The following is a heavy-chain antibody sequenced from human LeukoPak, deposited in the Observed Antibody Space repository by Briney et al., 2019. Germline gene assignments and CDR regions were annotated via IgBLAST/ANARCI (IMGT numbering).Heavy chain of an antibody. CDR3: ARDNWGRAFDI. Sequence: SETLSLTCNFTGGSISSYYWSWIRQPAGKGLEWIGRIYTSGSTNYNPSLKSRVTMSVDTSKNQFSLKLSSVTAADTAVYYCARDNWGRAFDIWGQGTMVTVSS. CDR1: GGSISSYY. CDR2: IYTSGST. V-gene: IGHV4-4*07. J-gene: IGHJ3*02. D-gene: IGHD7-27*01.